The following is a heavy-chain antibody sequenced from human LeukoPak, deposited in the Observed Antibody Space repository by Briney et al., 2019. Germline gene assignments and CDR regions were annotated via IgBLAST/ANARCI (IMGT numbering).Heavy chain of an antibody. D-gene: IGHD1-1*01. J-gene: IGHJ6*02. CDR3: ARPHLVDDRYYYGMDV. Sequence: GGSLRLSCAASGFTFSSYSMNWVRQAPGKGLEWVSSISSSSSYIYYADSVKGRFTISRDNAKNSPYLQMNSLRAEDTAVYYCARPHLVDDRYYYGMDVWGQGTTVTVSS. CDR2: ISSSSSYI. V-gene: IGHV3-21*01. CDR1: GFTFSSYS.